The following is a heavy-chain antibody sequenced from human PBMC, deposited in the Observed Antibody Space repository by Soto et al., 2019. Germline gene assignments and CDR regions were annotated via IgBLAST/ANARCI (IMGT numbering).Heavy chain of an antibody. V-gene: IGHV1-18*01. CDR1: GYTFTSYA. D-gene: IGHD6-6*01. J-gene: IGHJ4*02. CDR3: ARDFDSSSSWGY. CDR2: INAYNGNT. Sequence: GASVKVSCKASGYTFTSYAMHWVRQAPGQRLEWMGWINAYNGNTNYAQKLQGRVTMTTDTSTSTAYMELRSLRSDDTAVYYCARDFDSSSSWGYWGQGTLVTVSS.